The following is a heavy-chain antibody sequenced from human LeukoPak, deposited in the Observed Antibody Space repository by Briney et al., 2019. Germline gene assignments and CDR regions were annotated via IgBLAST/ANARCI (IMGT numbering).Heavy chain of an antibody. V-gene: IGHV5-10-1*01. J-gene: IGHJ5*02. D-gene: IGHD2-15*01. CDR3: ARHLGYCSGGSCSNWFDP. CDR2: IDPSDSYT. CDR1: GSSFTSYW. Sequence: GASLQISCKGSGSSFTSYWISWVRPLPGKGLEWMGRIDPSDSYTNYSPSFQGHVTISADKSISTAYLQWSSLKASDTAMYYCARHLGYCSGGSCSNWFDPGGQGTLVTVSS.